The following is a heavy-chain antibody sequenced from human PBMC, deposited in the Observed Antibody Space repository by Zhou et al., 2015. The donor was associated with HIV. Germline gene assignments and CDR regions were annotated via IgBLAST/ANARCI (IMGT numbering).Heavy chain of an antibody. V-gene: IGHV1-69*12. CDR2: IIPIFGTA. J-gene: IGHJ4*01. CDR1: GGTFSSYA. Sequence: QVQLVQSGAEVKKPGSSVKVSCKASGGTFSSYAISWVRQAPGQGLEWMGGIIPIFGTANYAQKFQGRVTITADESTSTAYMELSSLRSEDTAVYYCARAYLLQLVVVPARDHFDYVGPREPWSTVSS. CDR3: ARAYLLQLVVVPARDHFDY. D-gene: IGHD2-15*01.